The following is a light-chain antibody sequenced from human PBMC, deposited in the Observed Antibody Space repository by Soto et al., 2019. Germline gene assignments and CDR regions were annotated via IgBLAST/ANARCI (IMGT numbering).Light chain of an antibody. Sequence: DIQMTQSPSSLSASVGDRVTVTFRASLPISTYLALYQQKPGKIPNLLIYAASTLQAGVPSLFSGSGSGTDFTLTLSSLQPEDVAAYYSKKYNSXPLTCGGGTKV. CDR1: LPISTY. J-gene: IGKJ4*01. V-gene: IGKV1-27*01. CDR2: AAS. CDR3: KKYNSXPLT.